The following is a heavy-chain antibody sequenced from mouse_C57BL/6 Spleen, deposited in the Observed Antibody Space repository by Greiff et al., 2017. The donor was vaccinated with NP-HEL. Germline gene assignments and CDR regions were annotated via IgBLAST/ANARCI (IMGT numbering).Heavy chain of an antibody. V-gene: IGHV1-15*01. D-gene: IGHD4-1*01. CDR1: GYTFTDYE. CDR3: TITGTVFDY. J-gene: IGHJ2*01. Sequence: QVHVKQSGAELVRPGASVTLSCKASGYTFTDYEMHWVKQTPVHGLEWIGAIDPETGGTAYNQKFKGKAILTADKSSSTAYMELRSLTSEDSAVYYCTITGTVFDYWGQGTTLTVSS. CDR2: IDPETGGT.